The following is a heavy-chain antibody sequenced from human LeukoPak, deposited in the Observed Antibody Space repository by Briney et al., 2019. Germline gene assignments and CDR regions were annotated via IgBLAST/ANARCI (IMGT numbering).Heavy chain of an antibody. CDR2: INHSGST. CDR3: ARGKLLWFGELLRYYYGMDV. Sequence: PSETLSLTCAVYGGSFSGYYWSWIRQPPGKGLEWIGEINHSGSTNYNPSLKSRVTISVDTSKNQFSLKLSSVTAADTAVYYCARGKLLWFGELLRYYYGMDVWGKGTTVTVSS. D-gene: IGHD3-10*01. V-gene: IGHV4-34*01. J-gene: IGHJ6*04. CDR1: GGSFSGYY.